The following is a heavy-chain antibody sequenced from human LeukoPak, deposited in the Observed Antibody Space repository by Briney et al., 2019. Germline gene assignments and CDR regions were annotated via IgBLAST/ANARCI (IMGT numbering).Heavy chain of an antibody. V-gene: IGHV4-61*02. J-gene: IGHJ6*03. CDR1: GGSISSGSYY. D-gene: IGHD3-10*01. CDR2: IYTSGST. Sequence: SETLSLTCTVSGGSISSGSYYWSCIRQPAGKGLEWIGRIYTSGSTNYNPSLKSRVTISVDTSKNQFSLKLSSVTAADTAVYYCARCPKGENYYYMDVWGKGTTVTVSS. CDR3: ARCPKGENYYYMDV.